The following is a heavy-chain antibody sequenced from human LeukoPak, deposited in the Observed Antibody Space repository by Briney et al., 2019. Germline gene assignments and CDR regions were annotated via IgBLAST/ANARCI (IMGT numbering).Heavy chain of an antibody. V-gene: IGHV4-34*01. CDR3: ARSTMVQVYYYYYYMDV. J-gene: IGHJ6*03. Sequence: SETLSLTCAVYGGSFSGYYWSWIRQPPGKGLEWIGEINHSGSTNYNPSLESRVTISVDTSKNQFSLKLSSVTAADTAVYYCARSTMVQVYYYYYYMDVWGKGTTVTVSS. D-gene: IGHD3-10*01. CDR1: GGSFSGYY. CDR2: INHSGST.